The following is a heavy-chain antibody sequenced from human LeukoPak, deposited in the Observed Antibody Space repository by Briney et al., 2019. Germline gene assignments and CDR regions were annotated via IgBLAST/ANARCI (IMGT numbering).Heavy chain of an antibody. D-gene: IGHD1-26*01. J-gene: IGHJ5*02. V-gene: IGHV4-4*02. Sequence: SGTLSLTCAVSGGSISSSYWWSWVRQPPGKGLEWIGEIHHSGSTNYNPSLRSRVILSVDTSKNQFSLKLISVTAADTAVYYCARGQGATVPQVGKNWFDPWGQGTRVIVSS. CDR3: ARGQGATVPQVGKNWFDP. CDR2: IHHSGST. CDR1: GGSISSSYW.